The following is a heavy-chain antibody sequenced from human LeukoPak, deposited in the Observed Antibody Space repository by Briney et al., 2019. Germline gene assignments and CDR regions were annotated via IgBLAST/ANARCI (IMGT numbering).Heavy chain of an antibody. V-gene: IGHV3-48*04. CDR1: GFTFSSYS. J-gene: IGHJ3*02. Sequence: GGSLRLSCAASGFTFSSYSMNWVRQAPGKGLEWVSYISSSSSTIYYADSVKGRFTISRDNAKNSLYLQMNSLRAEDTAVYYCARDPFFVTYYYNSSGPEALDIWGQGTMVTVSS. D-gene: IGHD3-22*01. CDR2: ISSSSSTI. CDR3: ARDPFFVTYYYNSSGPEALDI.